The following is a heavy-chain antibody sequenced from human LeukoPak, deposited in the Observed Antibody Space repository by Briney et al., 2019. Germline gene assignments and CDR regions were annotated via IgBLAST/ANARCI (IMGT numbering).Heavy chain of an antibody. CDR2: YHYSGST. J-gene: IGHJ5*02. CDR3: ATTSGKFHVDR. Sequence: SETLSLTCTVSGDSMSSYYWTWVRQPPGKGLEWIGFYHYSGSTYYNPSLKSRVTMSLDTSRNQFSLQLRSVTTADTAFYYCATTSGKFHVDRWGQGTLVTVSS. V-gene: IGHV4-59*01. D-gene: IGHD2-21*01. CDR1: GDSMSSYY.